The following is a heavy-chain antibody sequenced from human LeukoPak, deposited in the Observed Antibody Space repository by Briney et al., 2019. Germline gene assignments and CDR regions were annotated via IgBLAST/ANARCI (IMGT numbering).Heavy chain of an antibody. V-gene: IGHV3-30-3*01. Sequence: GWSLGLSCGASGFNFSSYARHWVRRAPGKGLEWVAVISYDGSNKYSADSVKGRFTISRDNSKNTLYLQMNSLRAEDTAVYYCARENWGLHYFHYWGQGTLVTVSS. CDR3: ARENWGLHYFHY. CDR1: GFNFSSYA. J-gene: IGHJ4*02. D-gene: IGHD7-27*01. CDR2: ISYDGSNK.